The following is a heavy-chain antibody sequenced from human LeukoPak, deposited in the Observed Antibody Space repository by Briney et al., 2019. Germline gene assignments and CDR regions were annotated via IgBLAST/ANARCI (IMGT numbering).Heavy chain of an antibody. Sequence: SETLSLTCAVYGGSFSGYYWSWIRQPPGKGLEWIGEINHSGSTNYNPSLKSRVTMSVDTSKNQFSLKLSSVTAADTAVYYCARHYCGGDCYRLDYWGQGTLVTVSS. CDR1: GGSFSGYY. CDR2: INHSGST. D-gene: IGHD2-21*02. J-gene: IGHJ4*02. V-gene: IGHV4-34*01. CDR3: ARHYCGGDCYRLDY.